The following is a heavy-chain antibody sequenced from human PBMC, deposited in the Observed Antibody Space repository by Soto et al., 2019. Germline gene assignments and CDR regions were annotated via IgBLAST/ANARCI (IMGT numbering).Heavy chain of an antibody. CDR2: IYWADDK. J-gene: IGHJ4*02. CDR3: AHGYVQLLATFHYFDS. D-gene: IGHD2-2*01. Sequence: SGPTLVNPTQTLTLTCTFSGFSITGNGEGVGWIRQPPGKALEWLALIYWADDKRYSPSLRNRLTITLDNSKDQVILTMTDMGPAHTATYYCAHGYVQLLATFHYFDSWGQGTQVTVSS. CDR1: GFSITGNGEG. V-gene: IGHV2-5*02.